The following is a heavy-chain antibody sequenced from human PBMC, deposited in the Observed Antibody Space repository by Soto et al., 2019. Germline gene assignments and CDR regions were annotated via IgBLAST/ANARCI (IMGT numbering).Heavy chain of an antibody. CDR1: GFTFSSYA. V-gene: IGHV3-30-3*01. CDR3: AKVPDPNLLWFFNDY. D-gene: IGHD3-10*01. Sequence: LGGSLRLSCAASGFTFSSYAMHWVRQAPGKGLEWVAVISYDGSNKYYADSVKGRFTISRDNSKNTLYLQMNSLRAEDTAVYYCAKVPDPNLLWFFNDYWGQGTLVIVSS. J-gene: IGHJ4*02. CDR2: ISYDGSNK.